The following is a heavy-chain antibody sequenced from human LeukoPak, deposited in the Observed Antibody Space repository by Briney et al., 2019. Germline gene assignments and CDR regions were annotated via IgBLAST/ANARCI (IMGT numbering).Heavy chain of an antibody. Sequence: SETLSLTCAVSGGSISSGGYSWSWIRQPAGKGLEWIGRIYTSGSTNYNPSLKSRVTISGDTSKNQFSLRPSSVTAADTAVYYCARASYSYDINGWVPFDYWGQGTLVTVSS. J-gene: IGHJ4*02. D-gene: IGHD3-22*01. CDR1: GGSISSGGYS. CDR2: IYTSGST. V-gene: IGHV4-61*02. CDR3: ARASYSYDINGWVPFDY.